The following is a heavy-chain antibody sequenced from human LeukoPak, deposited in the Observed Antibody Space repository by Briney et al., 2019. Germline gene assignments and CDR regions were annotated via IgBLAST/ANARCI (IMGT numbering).Heavy chain of an antibody. J-gene: IGHJ4*02. CDR2: IYYSGST. D-gene: IGHD3-10*01. CDR1: GGSISSGDYY. CDR3: ARYTRSSALRT. Sequence: PSQTLSLTCTVSGGSISSGDYYWSWLRQPPGKGLEWIGYIYYSGSTYYNPSLNSRVTISVDTSKNRFSLKLSSVTAADTAVYYCARYTRSSALRTWGQGILVIVSP. V-gene: IGHV4-30-4*01.